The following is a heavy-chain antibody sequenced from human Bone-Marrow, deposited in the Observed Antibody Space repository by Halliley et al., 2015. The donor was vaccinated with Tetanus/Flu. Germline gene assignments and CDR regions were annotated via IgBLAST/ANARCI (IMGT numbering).Heavy chain of an antibody. CDR2: IYSGDNS. V-gene: IGHV3-66*01. CDR3: ARAGSWDV. D-gene: IGHD3-10*01. J-gene: IGHJ6*02. Sequence: KGLGWVSAIYSGDNSHCADSVKGRFAISRDNSKNSLYLQMNSLRAEDTAVYYCARAGSWDVWGQGATVSVSS.